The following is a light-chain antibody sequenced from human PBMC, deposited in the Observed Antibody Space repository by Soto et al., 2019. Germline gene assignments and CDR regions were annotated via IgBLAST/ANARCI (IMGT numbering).Light chain of an antibody. Sequence: SVLTQPASVSGSPGQSITISCTGTSSDVGAYKYVSWHQQHPGKAPKLMIYDVSDRPSGVSDRFSGSKSGNTASLTISGLQAEDEADYYCCSYAGTSTYVFXTAIKVTVL. V-gene: IGLV2-14*03. CDR2: DVS. J-gene: IGLJ1*01. CDR3: CSYAGTSTYV. CDR1: SSDVGAYKY.